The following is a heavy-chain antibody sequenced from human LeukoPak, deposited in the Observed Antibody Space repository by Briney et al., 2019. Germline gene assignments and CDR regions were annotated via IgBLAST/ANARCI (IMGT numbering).Heavy chain of an antibody. V-gene: IGHV3-7*01. CDR1: GFTFSSYW. D-gene: IGHD5-12*01. Sequence: GGSLRLSCVVSGFTFSSYWMTWVRQAPGKGLEWVANIKQDGSEKYYVDSVKGRFTISRDNAKNSLYLQMNSLRAEDTAMYYCARDGGNSGYDLFDYWGQGTLVTVSS. CDR2: IKQDGSEK. CDR3: ARDGGNSGYDLFDY. J-gene: IGHJ4*02.